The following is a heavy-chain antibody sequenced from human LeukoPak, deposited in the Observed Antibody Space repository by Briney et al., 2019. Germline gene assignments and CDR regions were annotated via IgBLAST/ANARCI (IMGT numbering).Heavy chain of an antibody. CDR1: GFTFSSYG. V-gene: IGHV3-23*01. D-gene: IGHD4-17*01. CDR3: ARRSTSTVTADY. CDR2: ISGSGGST. Sequence: GGTLRLSCAASGFTFSSYGMSWVRQAPGKGLEWVSAISGSGGSTYYADSVKGRFTISRDNAKNSLYLQMNSLRAEDTAVYYCARRSTSTVTADYWGQGTLVTVSS. J-gene: IGHJ4*02.